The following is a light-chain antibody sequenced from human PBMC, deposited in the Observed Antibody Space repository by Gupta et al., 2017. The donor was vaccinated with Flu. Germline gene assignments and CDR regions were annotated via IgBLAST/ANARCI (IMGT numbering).Light chain of an antibody. J-gene: IGKJ4*01. V-gene: IGKV4-1*01. CDR2: WAS. CDR1: QSILFSSNNKNY. Sequence: INCMSSQSILFSSNNKNYLAWYQQKPGQPPKLLIYWASTRESGVPGRFSGSGSDTDFTLTISSLQAEDVAVYYCQQNFETPSTFGGGTKVEIK. CDR3: QQNFETPST.